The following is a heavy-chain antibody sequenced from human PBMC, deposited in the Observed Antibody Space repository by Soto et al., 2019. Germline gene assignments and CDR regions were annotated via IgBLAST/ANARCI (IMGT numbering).Heavy chain of an antibody. Sequence: QVQLVESGGGVVQPGRSLRLSCAASGFTFSSYGMHWVRQAPGKGLEGVAVIWYDGSNKYYADSVKGRFTISRDNSRKTLYRQMNSLRGEDTAVYYCARDRSQYCSGGSCYHYYGRDVWGQGTTVTVSS. CDR2: IWYDGSNK. V-gene: IGHV3-33*01. D-gene: IGHD2-15*01. CDR3: ARDRSQYCSGGSCYHYYGRDV. CDR1: GFTFSSYG. J-gene: IGHJ6*02.